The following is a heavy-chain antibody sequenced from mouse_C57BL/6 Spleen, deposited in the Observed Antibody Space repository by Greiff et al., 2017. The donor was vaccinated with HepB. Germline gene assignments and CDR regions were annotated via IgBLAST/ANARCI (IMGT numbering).Heavy chain of an antibody. CDR2: IDPSDSYT. D-gene: IGHD2-4*01. Sequence: QVQLQQPGAELVMPGASVKLSCKASGYTFTSYWMHWVKQRPGQGLEWIGEIDPSDSYTNYNQKFKGKSTLTVDKSSSTAYMQLSSLTSEDSAVYYCARRYYDYDGFDYWGQGTTLTVSS. J-gene: IGHJ2*01. V-gene: IGHV1-69*01. CDR3: ARRYYDYDGFDY. CDR1: GYTFTSYW.